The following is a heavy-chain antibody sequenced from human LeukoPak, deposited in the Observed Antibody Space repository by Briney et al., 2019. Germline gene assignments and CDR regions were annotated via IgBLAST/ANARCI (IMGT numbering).Heavy chain of an antibody. V-gene: IGHV5-51*01. CDR1: GYSFSTYW. CDR2: IYPGDSDS. J-gene: IGHJ4*02. Sequence: GESLKISCKGSGYSFSTYWIGWVRQMPGKGLEWMGIIYPGDSDSRYSPSFQGQVTISADKSISTTYLQWSSLKASDTAMYYCARRYYDLWSGYYSSYYFDYSGQGTLVTVSS. D-gene: IGHD3-3*01. CDR3: ARRYYDLWSGYYSSYYFDY.